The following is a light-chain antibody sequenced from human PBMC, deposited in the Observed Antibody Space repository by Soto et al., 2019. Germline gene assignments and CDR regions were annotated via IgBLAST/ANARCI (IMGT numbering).Light chain of an antibody. CDR3: QQYNSLPPWT. CDR1: QSVSSK. J-gene: IGKJ1*01. V-gene: IGKV3-15*01. Sequence: EIVMTQSPGTLSVSPGESATLSCRASQSVSSKLAWYQHKPGQAPRLLIYDASTGATGIPGRFSGSGSGTEFTLTISSLQSEDFAVYYCQQYNSLPPWTFGQGTKVEI. CDR2: DAS.